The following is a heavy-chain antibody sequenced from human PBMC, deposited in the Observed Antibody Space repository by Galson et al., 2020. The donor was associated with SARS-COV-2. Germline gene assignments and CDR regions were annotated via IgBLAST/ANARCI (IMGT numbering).Heavy chain of an antibody. CDR2: IYYTGST. J-gene: IGHJ5*02. Sequence: SETLSLTCTVSGGSISSREYYWSWVRQSPGKGLEWIGYIYYTGSTYYSPSLKSRLTISIDRSKSQFSLNVRSVTAADTAFYYCARGIGVREGFYLWGQGTRVTVSP. CDR1: GGSISSREYY. CDR3: ARGIGVREGFYL. D-gene: IGHD3-10*01. V-gene: IGHV4-30-4*01.